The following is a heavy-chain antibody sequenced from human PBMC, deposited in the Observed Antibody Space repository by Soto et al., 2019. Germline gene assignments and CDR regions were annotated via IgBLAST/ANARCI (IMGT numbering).Heavy chain of an antibody. V-gene: IGHV3-23*01. Sequence: GGPLRLSCVASAFTLSNYAMSWVRQAPGKGLEWVSAISGGITYYADSVKGRFTTSRDNSKNTLFLQMTSLRVEDTAVYYCATCIGGDCYSDYWGQGALVTVSS. D-gene: IGHD2-21*02. J-gene: IGHJ4*02. CDR1: AFTLSNYA. CDR3: ATCIGGDCYSDY. CDR2: ISGGIT.